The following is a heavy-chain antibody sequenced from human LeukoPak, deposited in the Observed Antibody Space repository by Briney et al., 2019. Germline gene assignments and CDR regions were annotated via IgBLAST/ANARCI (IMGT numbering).Heavy chain of an antibody. Sequence: GGSLRLSCAASGFTFSSYGMRWVRQAPGKGLEWVAFIRYDGSNKYYADSVKGRFTISRDNSKNTLYLQMNSLRAEDTAVYYCAKDFYCSSTSCYTPEYFQHWGQGTLVTVSS. D-gene: IGHD2-2*02. CDR3: AKDFYCSSTSCYTPEYFQH. J-gene: IGHJ1*01. CDR1: GFTFSSYG. V-gene: IGHV3-30*02. CDR2: IRYDGSNK.